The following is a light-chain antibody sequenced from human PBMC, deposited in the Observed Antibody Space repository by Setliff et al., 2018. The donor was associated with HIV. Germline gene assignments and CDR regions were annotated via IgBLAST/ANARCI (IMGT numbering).Light chain of an antibody. CDR2: EVS. CDR3: SSYTSSTTVV. J-gene: IGLJ2*01. CDR1: SSDIGSDNR. V-gene: IGLV2-18*02. Sequence: VLTQPPSVSGSPGQSVTISCTGTSSDIGSDNRVSWYQQPPGTAPKLMIYEVSNRPSGVPDRFSGSKSGNTASLTISGLQAEDEADYYCSSYTSSTTVVFGGGTKVTVL.